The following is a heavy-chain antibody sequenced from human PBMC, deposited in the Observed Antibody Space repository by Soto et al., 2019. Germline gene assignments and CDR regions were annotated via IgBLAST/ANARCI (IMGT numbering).Heavy chain of an antibody. V-gene: IGHV3-30-3*01. CDR3: ARDNRAIYYYYGMDV. J-gene: IGHJ6*02. D-gene: IGHD2-2*01. Sequence: GGSLRLSCAASGFTFSSYAMHWVRQAPGKVLEWVAVISYDGSNKYYADSVKGRFTISRDNSKNTLYLQMNSLRAEDTAVYYCARDNRAIYYYYGMDVWGQGTTVTVSS. CDR2: ISYDGSNK. CDR1: GFTFSSYA.